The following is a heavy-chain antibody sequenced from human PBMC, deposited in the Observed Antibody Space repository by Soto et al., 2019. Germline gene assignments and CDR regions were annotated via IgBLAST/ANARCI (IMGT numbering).Heavy chain of an antibody. Sequence: GASVKVSCKASGYTFTSYGISWVRQAPGQGLEWMGWISAYNGNTNYAQKLQGRVTMTTDTSTSTAYMELRSLRSDDTAVYYCARVRVTYYYYYGMDVWGQGTTVTVS. CDR2: ISAYNGNT. CDR3: ARVRVTYYYYYGMDV. V-gene: IGHV1-18*04. CDR1: GYTFTSYG. D-gene: IGHD2-21*02. J-gene: IGHJ6*02.